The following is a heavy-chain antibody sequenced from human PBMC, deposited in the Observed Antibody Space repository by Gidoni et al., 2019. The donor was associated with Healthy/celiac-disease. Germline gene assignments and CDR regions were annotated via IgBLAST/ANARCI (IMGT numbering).Heavy chain of an antibody. Sequence: EVQLVESGGGLVKPGGSLRLSCAASGFPFSRYSMNWVRQAPGKGLEWVSSISSSSSYIYYADSVKGRFTISRDNAKNSLYLQMNSLRAEDTAVYYCARVMSGYYDSSGYYYPDYWGQGTLVTVSS. J-gene: IGHJ4*02. CDR2: ISSSSSYI. CDR3: ARVMSGYYDSSGYYYPDY. CDR1: GFPFSRYS. D-gene: IGHD3-22*01. V-gene: IGHV3-21*01.